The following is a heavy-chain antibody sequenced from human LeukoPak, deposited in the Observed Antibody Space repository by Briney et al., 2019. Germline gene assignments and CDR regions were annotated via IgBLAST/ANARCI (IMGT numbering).Heavy chain of an antibody. V-gene: IGHV4-4*02. CDR1: VGSKSRSNW. J-gene: IGHJ4*02. CDR3: ARRGRSGYYSLVLRY. CDR2: IYHSENT. D-gene: IGHD3-22*01. Sequence: SETLSLTCGVSVGSKSRSNWWGRVRQPPGDGLECICVIYHSENTKYNLSHKRRVTLSIHKPKNQFSLKLRSVTAADTAVYYCARRGRSGYYSLVLRYWGQGTLVTVSS.